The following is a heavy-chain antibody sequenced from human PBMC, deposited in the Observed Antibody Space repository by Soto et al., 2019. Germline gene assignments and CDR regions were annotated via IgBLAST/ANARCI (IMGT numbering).Heavy chain of an antibody. CDR3: ARGQVVAAQH. CDR2: IYHSRST. V-gene: IGHV4-30-2*01. Sequence: QLQLQESGSGLVKPSQTLSLTCAVSGGSISSGGYSWSWIRQPPGKGLEWIGYIYHSRSTDYNPSLKCRVTISVDRSKNQFSLKLSSVTAADTDVYYCARGQVVAAQHWGQGTLVTVSS. CDR1: GGSISSGGYS. D-gene: IGHD2-15*01. J-gene: IGHJ4*02.